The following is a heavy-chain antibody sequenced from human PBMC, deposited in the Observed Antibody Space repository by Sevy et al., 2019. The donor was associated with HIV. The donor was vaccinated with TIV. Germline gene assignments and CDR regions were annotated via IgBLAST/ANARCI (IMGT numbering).Heavy chain of an antibody. CDR1: GFTFSSYS. D-gene: IGHD4-17*01. CDR3: ARGGSVSTMLPTGNYYYGMDV. CDR2: IISSSSTI. V-gene: IGHV3-48*01. J-gene: IGHJ6*02. Sequence: GGSLRLSCAASGFTFSSYSMNWVRQAPGKGLEWVSYIISSSSTIYYADSVKGRFTISRDNAKNSLYLQMNSLRAEDTAVYYCARGGSVSTMLPTGNYYYGMDVWRQGTTVTVSS.